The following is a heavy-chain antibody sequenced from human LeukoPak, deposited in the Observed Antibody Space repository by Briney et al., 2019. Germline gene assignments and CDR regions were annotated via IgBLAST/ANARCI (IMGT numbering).Heavy chain of an antibody. CDR1: GYTFTSYG. CDR2: INPNSGGT. D-gene: IGHD6-13*01. J-gene: IGHJ6*02. CDR3: ARDLTAAAGLGYYYYGMDV. Sequence: GASVKVSCKASGYTFTSYGISWVRQAPGQGLEWMGWINPNSGGTNYAQKFQGRVTMTRDTSISTAYMELSRLRSDDTAVYYCARDLTAAAGLGYYYYGMDVWGQGTTVTVSS. V-gene: IGHV1-2*02.